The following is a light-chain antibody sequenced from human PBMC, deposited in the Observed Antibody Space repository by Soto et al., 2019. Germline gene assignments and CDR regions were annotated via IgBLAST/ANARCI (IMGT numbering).Light chain of an antibody. J-gene: IGKJ1*01. Sequence: AALSECPVERPILSFRASQNIYSNVAWSQQRPGQAPRLLIYRASTRATGIPARFSGSGSGTDFTLTICRLEPEDFAVNYCQQYGSSWTLGQGTKVDIK. CDR1: QNIYSN. V-gene: IGKV3-15*01. CDR2: RAS. CDR3: QQYGSSWT.